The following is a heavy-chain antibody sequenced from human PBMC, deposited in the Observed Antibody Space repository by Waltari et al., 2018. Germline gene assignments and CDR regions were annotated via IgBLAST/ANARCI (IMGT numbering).Heavy chain of an antibody. Sequence: VQLVESGGGLVQPGESLKISCKGSGYSFTSYWIGWVRQMPGKGLEWMGISYPGDSDPRYSPSFQGQVTISADKSISTAYLQWSSLKASDTAMYYCATPAPFEADAFDIWGQGTMVTVSS. V-gene: IGHV5-51*03. J-gene: IGHJ3*02. CDR2: SYPGDSDP. CDR1: GYSFTSYW. CDR3: ATPAPFEADAFDI.